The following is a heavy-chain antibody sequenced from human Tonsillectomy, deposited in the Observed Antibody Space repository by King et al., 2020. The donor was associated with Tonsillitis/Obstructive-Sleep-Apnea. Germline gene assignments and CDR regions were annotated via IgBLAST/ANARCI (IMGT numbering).Heavy chain of an antibody. CDR1: GGSISSYY. V-gene: IGHV4-59*01. Sequence: QLQESGPGLVKPSETLSLTCTVSGGSISSYYWSWIRQPPGKGLEWIGYIYYSGSTKYNPSLKSRVTISVDTSKNQFSLKLSSVTAADTAVYYCAREALDAFAVWGQGTMVTVSS. CDR3: AREALDAFAV. J-gene: IGHJ3*01. CDR2: IYYSGST.